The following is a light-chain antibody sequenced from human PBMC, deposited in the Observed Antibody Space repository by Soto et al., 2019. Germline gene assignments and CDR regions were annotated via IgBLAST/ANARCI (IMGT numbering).Light chain of an antibody. CDR3: QSYDSSLSDVV. CDR1: TSNIGAGYN. CDR2: GNT. V-gene: IGLV1-40*01. Sequence: QSVLTQPPSVSGAAGQRVTISCTGSTSNIGAGYNVHWYQQLPGAAPKLLIYGNTNRPSGVPDRFSGSKSGTSASLAITGLQADDEAVFYCQSYDSSLSDVVFGGGTKLTVL. J-gene: IGLJ2*01.